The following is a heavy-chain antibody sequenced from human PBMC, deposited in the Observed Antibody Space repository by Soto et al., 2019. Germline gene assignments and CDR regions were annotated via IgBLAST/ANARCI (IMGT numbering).Heavy chain of an antibody. CDR1: GGSISSYY. CDR2: IYTSGST. CDR3: AKDLLRCSSTSCYTLGYYYGMDV. Sequence: PSETLSITCTVSGGSISSYYWSWIWQPAGKGLEWIGRIYTSGSTNYNPSLKSRVTMSVDTSKNQFSLKLSSVTAADTAVYYCAKDLLRCSSTSCYTLGYYYGMDVWGQGTTVTVSS. V-gene: IGHV4-4*07. J-gene: IGHJ6*02. D-gene: IGHD2-2*02.